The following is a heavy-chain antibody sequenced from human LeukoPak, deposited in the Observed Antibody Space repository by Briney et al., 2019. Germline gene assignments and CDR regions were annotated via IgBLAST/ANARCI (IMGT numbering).Heavy chain of an antibody. D-gene: IGHD3-3*01. CDR2: ISYDGSNK. Sequence: PGGSLRLSCAASGFTFSSYGIHWVRQAPGKGLEWVAVISYDGSNKYYADSVKGRFTISRDNSKSTLYLQMNSLRAEDTAVYYCAKGPPIYYAFDIWGQGTMVTVSS. CDR1: GFTFSSYG. CDR3: AKGPPIYYAFDI. J-gene: IGHJ3*02. V-gene: IGHV3-30*18.